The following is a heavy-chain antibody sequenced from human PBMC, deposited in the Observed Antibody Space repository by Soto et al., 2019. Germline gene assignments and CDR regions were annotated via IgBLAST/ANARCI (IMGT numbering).Heavy chain of an antibody. CDR2: SRTDGSRT. J-gene: IGHJ4*02. CDR1: GFTFSSYA. Sequence: PGGSLRLSCSASGFTFSSYAMDWVRQVPGQGLEWLSASRTDGSRTFYADSVKGRFTTSRDNSKNTLYLQMSSLRAEDTAVYYCVKDSFRAVVITVTLLAYWGQGTLVTVSS. V-gene: IGHV3-64D*06. D-gene: IGHD4-17*01. CDR3: VKDSFRAVVITVTLLAY.